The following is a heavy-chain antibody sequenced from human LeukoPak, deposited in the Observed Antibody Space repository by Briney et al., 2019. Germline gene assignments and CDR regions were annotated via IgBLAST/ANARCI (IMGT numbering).Heavy chain of an antibody. J-gene: IGHJ4*02. CDR2: INHSGGT. CDR3: ARGYSGYVV. CDR1: GGSFSGYY. Sequence: SETLSLTCAVYGGSFSGYYWSWIRQPPGKGLEWIGEINHSGGTNYNPSLKSRVTISVDTSKNQFSLKLSSVTAADTAVYYCARGYSGYVVWGQGTLVTVSS. D-gene: IGHD5-12*01. V-gene: IGHV4-34*01.